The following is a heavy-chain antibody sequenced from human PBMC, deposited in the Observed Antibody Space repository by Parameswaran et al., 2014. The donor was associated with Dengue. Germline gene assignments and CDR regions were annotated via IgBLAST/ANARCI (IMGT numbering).Heavy chain of an antibody. D-gene: IGHD6-6*01. Sequence: VRQAPGKGLEWVAVISYDGSNKYYADSVKGRFTISRDNSKNTLYLQMNSLRAEDTAVYYCARGCGDSSSSRFDYVGPGNPGHRLL. J-gene: IGHJ4*02. CDR2: ISYDGSNK. CDR3: ARGCGDSSSSRFDY. V-gene: IGHV3-30-3*01.